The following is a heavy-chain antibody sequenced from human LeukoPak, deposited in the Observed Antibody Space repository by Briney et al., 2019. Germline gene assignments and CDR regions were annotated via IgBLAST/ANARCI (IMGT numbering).Heavy chain of an antibody. J-gene: IGHJ6*03. Sequence: SETLSLTCTVSGGSISSSSYYWGWIRQPPGKGLEWIGSIYYSGSTYYNLSLKSRVTISVDTSKNQFSLKLSSVTAADTAVYYCARHPGAITIFGVVSPKGYYYMDVWGKGTTVTVSS. V-gene: IGHV4-39*01. D-gene: IGHD3-3*01. CDR3: ARHPGAITIFGVVSPKGYYYMDV. CDR1: GGSISSSSYY. CDR2: IYYSGST.